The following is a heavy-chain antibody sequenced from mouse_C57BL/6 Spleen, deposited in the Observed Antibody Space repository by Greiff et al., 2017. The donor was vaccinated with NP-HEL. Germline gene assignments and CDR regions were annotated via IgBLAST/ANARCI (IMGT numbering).Heavy chain of an antibody. CDR1: GFTFSSYT. CDR3: ARHETVYYFDY. CDR2: ISGGGGNT. V-gene: IGHV5-9*01. Sequence: EVQLQESGGGLVKPGGSLKLSCAASGFTFSSYTMSWVRQTPEKRLEWVATISGGGGNTYYPDSVKGRFTISRDNAKNTLYLQMSSLRSEDTALYYCARHETVYYFDYWGQGTTLTVSS. J-gene: IGHJ2*01.